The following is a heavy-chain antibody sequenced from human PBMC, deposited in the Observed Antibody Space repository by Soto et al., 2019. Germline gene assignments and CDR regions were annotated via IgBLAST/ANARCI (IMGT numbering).Heavy chain of an antibody. D-gene: IGHD3-10*01. Sequence: QVQSVQSGAEVKRPGSSVKVSCKASGDTFNFYSINWVRQAPGVGLEWVGRVNPILSMSNYAQRFQGRVTMAEGKSTRTAYMELRSLRAEDTAIYYCASSYGSGYRAFDYWGQGALVTVSS. CDR1: GDTFNFYS. CDR2: VNPILSMS. V-gene: IGHV1-69*02. CDR3: ASSYGSGYRAFDY. J-gene: IGHJ4*02.